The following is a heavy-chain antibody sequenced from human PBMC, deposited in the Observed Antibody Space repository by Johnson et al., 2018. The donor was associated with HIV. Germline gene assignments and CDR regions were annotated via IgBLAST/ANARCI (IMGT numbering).Heavy chain of an antibody. CDR3: ARVLVRGPYPGYAFDI. CDR1: GFTFSRYG. V-gene: IGHV3-30*02. D-gene: IGHD3-10*01. J-gene: IGHJ3*02. CDR2: IRYDGSNK. Sequence: VQLVESGGGVVQPGGSLRLSCAASGFTFSRYGIHWVRQAPGKGLEWVAFIRYDGSNKYYADSVKGRFTIARDNSKNTLYLQMNSLRAEDTAVYYCARVLVRGPYPGYAFDIWGQGTMVTVSS.